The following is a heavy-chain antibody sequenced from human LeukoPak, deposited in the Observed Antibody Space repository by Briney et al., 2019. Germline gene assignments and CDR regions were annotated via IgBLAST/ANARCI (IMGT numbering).Heavy chain of an antibody. CDR2: IIPIFGTA. CDR1: GGTFSSYA. Sequence: SVKVSCEASGGTFSSYAISWVRQAPGQGLEWMGGIIPIFGTANYAQKFQGRVTITADESTSTAYMELSSLRSEDTAVYYCARDLGTRYCSGGSCYYYYMDVWGKGTTVTVSS. CDR3: ARDLGTRYCSGGSCYYYYMDV. J-gene: IGHJ6*03. D-gene: IGHD2-15*01. V-gene: IGHV1-69*01.